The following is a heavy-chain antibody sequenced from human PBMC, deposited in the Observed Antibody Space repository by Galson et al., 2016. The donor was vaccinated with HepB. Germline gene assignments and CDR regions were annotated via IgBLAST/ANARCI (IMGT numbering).Heavy chain of an antibody. CDR3: ARTPLYDYVWGTFRSSGYDY. CDR2: STT. CDR1: GFTVSSKY. V-gene: IGHV3-53*01. Sequence: SLRLSCAASGFTVSSKYISWVRQAPGKGLEWVGSTTFFADSVKGRFTISTDNSENTLYLQMNSLRAEDTAVYYCARTPLYDYVWGTFRSSGYDYWGQGTLVT. D-gene: IGHD3-16*02. J-gene: IGHJ4*02.